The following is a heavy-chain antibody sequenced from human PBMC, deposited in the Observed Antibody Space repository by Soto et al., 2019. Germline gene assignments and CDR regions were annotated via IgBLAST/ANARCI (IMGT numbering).Heavy chain of an antibody. CDR3: AKDGVLGYCTNGVCYCDY. J-gene: IGHJ4*02. CDR1: GFTFSSYA. D-gene: IGHD2-8*01. V-gene: IGHV3-23*01. CDR2: ISGSGGST. Sequence: GGSLRLSCAASGFTFSSYAMSWVRQAPGKGLEWVSAISGSGGSTYYADSVKGRFTISRDNSKNTLYLQTNSLRAEDTAVYYCAKDGVLGYCTNGVCYCDYWGQGTLVTVSS.